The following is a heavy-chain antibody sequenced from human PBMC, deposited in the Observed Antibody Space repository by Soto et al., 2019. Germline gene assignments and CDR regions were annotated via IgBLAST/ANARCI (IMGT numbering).Heavy chain of an antibody. J-gene: IGHJ4*02. CDR2: IYSSGSA. Sequence: SETLSLTCTVSRASINTYSWTWIRQPAGKGLQWIGHIYSSGSANYSPSLKSRVSMSVDTSKNQISLKLTSVTAADTAVYYCATIVGANDFWGQGTMVTVSS. D-gene: IGHD1-26*01. CDR1: RASINTYS. V-gene: IGHV4-4*07. CDR3: ATIVGANDF.